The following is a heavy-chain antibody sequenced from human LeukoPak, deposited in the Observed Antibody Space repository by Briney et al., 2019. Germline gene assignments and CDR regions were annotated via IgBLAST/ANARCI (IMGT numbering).Heavy chain of an antibody. J-gene: IGHJ3*02. V-gene: IGHV3-15*07. D-gene: IGHD5-18*01. CDR3: AKDLGDVDTAMAGFFDI. CDR2: IKSKTDGGTT. Sequence: GGSLRLSCAASGFTFSNAWMNWVRQAPGKGLEWVGRIKSKTDGGTTDYAAPVKGRFTISRDDSKNTLYLQMNSLKTEDTAVYYCAKDLGDVDTAMAGFFDIWGQGTVVTVSS. CDR1: GFTFSNAW.